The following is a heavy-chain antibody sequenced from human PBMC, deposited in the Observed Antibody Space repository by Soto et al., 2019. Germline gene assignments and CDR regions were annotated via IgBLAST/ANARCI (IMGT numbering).Heavy chain of an antibody. V-gene: IGHV1-69*02. CDR1: GGAFSSYT. CDR3: ATAYQLLEY. D-gene: IGHD3-10*01. CDR2: IIPILGLT. J-gene: IGHJ4*02. Sequence: QVQLVQSGAEVRKPGSSVKVSCKASGGAFSSYTINWVRQAPGQGLEWMGRIIPILGLTNYAQKFRGRVTITADTSSTSAYVELNNLRSVDTAIYYCATAYQLLEYWGQGTHVTVSS.